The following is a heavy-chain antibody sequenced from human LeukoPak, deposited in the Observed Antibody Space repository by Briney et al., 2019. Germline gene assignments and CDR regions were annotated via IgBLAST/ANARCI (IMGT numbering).Heavy chain of an antibody. CDR3: ARDSSIFGVVSFGVNY. V-gene: IGHV3-21*01. J-gene: IGHJ4*02. CDR2: ISSSSSYI. Sequence: GGSLRLSCAASGFTFSSYSMNWVRQAPGKGLEWVSPISSSSSYIYYADSVKGRFTISRDNAKNSLYLQMNSLRAEDTAVYYCARDSSIFGVVSFGVNYWGQGTLVTVSS. D-gene: IGHD3-3*01. CDR1: GFTFSSYS.